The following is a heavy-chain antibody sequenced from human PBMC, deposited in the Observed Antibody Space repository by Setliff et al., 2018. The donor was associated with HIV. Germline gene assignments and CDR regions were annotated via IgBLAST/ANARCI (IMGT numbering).Heavy chain of an antibody. CDR2: IYWNDDK. CDR1: GFSLTTTGVG. CDR3: AHSFRYDFYLDY. Sequence: GSGPTLVNPTQTLTLTCTFSGFSLTTTGVGVGWIRQPPGKALEWLAVIYWNDDKSYSPSLKNRVTIAKDASKNQVVLTMTNMDPVDTATYYCAHSFRYDFYLDYWGQGTLVTVSS. J-gene: IGHJ4*02. D-gene: IGHD3-3*01. V-gene: IGHV2-5*01.